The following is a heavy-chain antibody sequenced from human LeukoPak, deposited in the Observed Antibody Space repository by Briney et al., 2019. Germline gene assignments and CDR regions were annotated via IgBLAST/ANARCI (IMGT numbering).Heavy chain of an antibody. CDR3: ARDRMVTVFSRYFDS. CDR1: GGFISSGGYY. D-gene: IGHD5-18*01. Sequence: PSETLSLTCTVSGGFISSGGYYWSWIRQHPGKGLEWIGYIYYSGSTYYNPSLKSRVTISVDTSKNQFSLKLSSVTAADTAVYYCARDRMVTVFSRYFDSWGQGTLVTVSS. CDR2: IYYSGST. J-gene: IGHJ4*02. V-gene: IGHV4-31*03.